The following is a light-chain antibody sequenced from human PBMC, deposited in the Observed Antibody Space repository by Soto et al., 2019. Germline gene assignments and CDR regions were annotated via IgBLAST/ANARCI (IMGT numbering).Light chain of an antibody. CDR1: SSNIGRYT. CDR2: GDD. V-gene: IGLV1-44*01. CDR3: GAWDDHLVGV. Sequence: QSVLTQPPSASGAPGQRVTISCSGSSSNIGRYTVNWYQQLPGTAPKLLIYGDDQRPSGVPDRFSGSKSGASASLAISGLQSEDEADYYCGAWDDHLVGVFGGGTKLTVL. J-gene: IGLJ2*01.